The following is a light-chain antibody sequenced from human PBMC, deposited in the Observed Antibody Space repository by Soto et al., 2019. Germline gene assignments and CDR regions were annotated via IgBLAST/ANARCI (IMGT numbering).Light chain of an antibody. Sequence: QSALTQPPSASGSPGQSVTISCTGGSSDICGYNYVSWYQQRPGKVPRLIIYEVTKRPSGVPARFSGSKSGNTASLTVSGVQADYEADYYCCSYAGSNNYYLFGPGTKVTVL. CDR1: SSDICGYNY. J-gene: IGLJ1*01. V-gene: IGLV2-8*01. CDR2: EVT. CDR3: CSYAGSNNYYL.